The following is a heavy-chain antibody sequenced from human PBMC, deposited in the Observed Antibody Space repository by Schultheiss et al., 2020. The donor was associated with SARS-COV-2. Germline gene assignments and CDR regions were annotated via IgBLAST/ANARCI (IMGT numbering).Heavy chain of an antibody. Sequence: GSLRLSCGVSGYSITSGYHWGWIRQPPGEGLEWIGYIYYSGSTNYNPSLKSRVTISVDKSKNQFSLKLSSVTAADTAVYYCTVGALDSSGYFGDAFDIWGQGTMVTVSS. J-gene: IGHJ3*02. CDR2: IYYSGST. V-gene: IGHV4-38-2*01. CDR3: TVGALDSSGYFGDAFDI. D-gene: IGHD3-22*01. CDR1: GYSITSGYH.